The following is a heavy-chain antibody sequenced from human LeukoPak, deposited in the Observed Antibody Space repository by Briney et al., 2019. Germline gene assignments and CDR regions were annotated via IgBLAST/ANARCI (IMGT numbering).Heavy chain of an antibody. V-gene: IGHV1-69*13. CDR1: GGTFSSYA. Sequence: GASVKVSCKASGGTFSSYAICWVRQAPGQGLEWMGGIIPIFGTANYAQKFQGRVTITADESTSTAYMELSSLRSEDTAVYYCATLLYYYETRQVGFDPWGQGTLVTVSS. CDR3: ATLLYYYETRQVGFDP. D-gene: IGHD3-22*01. CDR2: IIPIFGTA. J-gene: IGHJ5*02.